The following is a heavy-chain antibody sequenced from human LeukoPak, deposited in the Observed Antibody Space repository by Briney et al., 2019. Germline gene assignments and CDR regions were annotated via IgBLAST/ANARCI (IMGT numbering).Heavy chain of an antibody. CDR2: IYYSGST. CDR1: GGSISSGGYY. D-gene: IGHD3-9*01. Sequence: SQTLSLTCTVSGGSISSGGYYWSWIHQHPGKGLEWIGYIYYSGSTYYNPSLKSRVTISVDTSKNQFSLKLSSVTAADTAVYYCAREGEDDILTGNGMDVWGKGTTVTVSS. J-gene: IGHJ6*04. CDR3: AREGEDDILTGNGMDV. V-gene: IGHV4-31*03.